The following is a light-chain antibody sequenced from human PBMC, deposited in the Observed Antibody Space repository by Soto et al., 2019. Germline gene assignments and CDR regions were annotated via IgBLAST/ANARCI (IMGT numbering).Light chain of an antibody. J-gene: IGKJ5*01. CDR1: QSVTTY. CDR2: GAS. CDR3: QQYGSSPLIT. Sequence: EIVLTQSPGTLSLSPGERATLSCRASQSVTTYLAWYQQKPGQAPRLLIYGASSRATGIPDRFSGSGSGTDFTLIISRLEPEDFAVYYCQQYGSSPLITFGQGTRLEIK. V-gene: IGKV3-20*01.